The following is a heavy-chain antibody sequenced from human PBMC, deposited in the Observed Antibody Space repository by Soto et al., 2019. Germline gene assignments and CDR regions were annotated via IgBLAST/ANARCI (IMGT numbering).Heavy chain of an antibody. V-gene: IGHV1-69*01. Sequence: QVQLVQSGAEVKKPGSAVQVSCKASGGTFSSYAISWVRQAPGQGLAWRGGIIPIFSTPNYAQKFQGGVTITADESTSTAYMELSRLRYEDTAVYYCARDNGQRDCYYSSLDAFDIWGQGTMVTVSS. CDR2: IIPIFSTP. D-gene: IGHD3-22*01. CDR3: ARDNGQRDCYYSSLDAFDI. J-gene: IGHJ3*02. CDR1: GGTFSSYA.